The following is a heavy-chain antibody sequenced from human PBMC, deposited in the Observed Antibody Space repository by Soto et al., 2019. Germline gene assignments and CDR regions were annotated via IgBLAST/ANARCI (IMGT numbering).Heavy chain of an antibody. Sequence: QVQLVQSGAEVKKPGSSVKVSCKASGGTFSSYAISWVRHASGQGLEWMGGIIPICCTANSAQKFQGRVTITAAESTSTAYMELSSLRSEDSAVCYCASVKCCPVGYSYGLDSWGQGTLVTVSS. D-gene: IGHD5-18*01. CDR1: GGTFSSYA. J-gene: IGHJ4*02. CDR3: ASVKCCPVGYSYGLDS. CDR2: IIPICCTA. V-gene: IGHV1-69*12.